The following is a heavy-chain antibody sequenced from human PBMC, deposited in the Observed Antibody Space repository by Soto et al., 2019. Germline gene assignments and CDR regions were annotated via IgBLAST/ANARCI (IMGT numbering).Heavy chain of an antibody. CDR3: ARRGSGSYYDY. CDR2: ISGSGDST. CDR1: GVTFSSYA. Sequence: EVQLLESGGGLVQPGGSLRLSCAASGVTFSSYAMRWVRQAPVKGLEWVSAISGSGDSTYYADSVKGRFTISRDNSTNTLYLQMNCLRAEDTAVYYCARRGSGSYYDYGGQGTLVTVSS. V-gene: IGHV3-23*01. J-gene: IGHJ4*02. D-gene: IGHD1-26*01.